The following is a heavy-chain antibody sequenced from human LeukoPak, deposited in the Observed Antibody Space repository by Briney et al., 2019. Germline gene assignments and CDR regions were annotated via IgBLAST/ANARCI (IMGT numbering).Heavy chain of an antibody. V-gene: IGHV3-23*01. CDR1: GFTFSIYA. Sequence: GGSLRLSCTASGFTFSIYAMSWVRQAPGKGLEWVSSISNSGGSTFYADSVKGRFTISRDNSKNTLHLQMNSLRAEDTAVYYCARGALDDAFDIWGQGTMVTVSS. CDR2: ISNSGGST. CDR3: ARGALDDAFDI. D-gene: IGHD1-1*01. J-gene: IGHJ3*02.